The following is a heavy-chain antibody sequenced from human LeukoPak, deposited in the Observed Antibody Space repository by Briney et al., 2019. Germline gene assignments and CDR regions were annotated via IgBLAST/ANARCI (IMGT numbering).Heavy chain of an antibody. CDR2: ISGSGGGT. J-gene: IGHJ4*02. Sequence: GGSLRLSCAASGFTFSSYAMSWVRQAPEKGLEWVSTISGSGGGTYYADSVKGRFTISRDDSKNTLYLQMNSLRAEDTAVYYCAKDSEIVATKLLDYWGQGTLVTVSS. CDR1: GFTFSSYA. V-gene: IGHV3-23*01. D-gene: IGHD5-12*01. CDR3: AKDSEIVATKLLDY.